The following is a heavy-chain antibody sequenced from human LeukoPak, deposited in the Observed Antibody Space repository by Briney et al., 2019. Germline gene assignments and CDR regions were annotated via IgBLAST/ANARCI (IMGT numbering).Heavy chain of an antibody. J-gene: IGHJ4*01. CDR2: INHSGST. CDR1: GGSFSGYY. D-gene: IGHD5-12*01. V-gene: IGHV4-34*01. Sequence: SETLSLTCAVYGGSFSGYYWSWIRQPPGKGLEWIGEINHSGSTNYNPSLKSRVTISVDTSKNQSSLKLSSVTAADTAVYYCARGGYSGYVYWGHGTLVTVSS. CDR3: ARGGYSGYVY.